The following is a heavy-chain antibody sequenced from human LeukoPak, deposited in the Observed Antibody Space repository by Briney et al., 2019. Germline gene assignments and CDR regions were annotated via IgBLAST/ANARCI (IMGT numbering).Heavy chain of an antibody. Sequence: PGGSLRLSCAASGFTLSSYTMYWVRQAPGRGLVWVARFTSDGNSMTYADFVKGRFTVSKDIAKNTLYLQMNSLRAEDTAVYYCARAQVGTPTDCWGQGTPVTVSS. CDR3: ARAQVGTPTDC. V-gene: IGHV3-74*01. D-gene: IGHD1-26*01. CDR2: FTSDGNSM. J-gene: IGHJ4*02. CDR1: GFTLSSYT.